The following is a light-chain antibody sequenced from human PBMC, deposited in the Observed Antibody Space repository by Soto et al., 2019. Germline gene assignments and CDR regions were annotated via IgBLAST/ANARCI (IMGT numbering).Light chain of an antibody. V-gene: IGKV3-15*01. Sequence: ETVMTQSPATLSVSPGERATLSCRASQRVTDNLAWYQQKPGQAPRRLIYGASTRATGIPARFSGSGSGTEFTLTISSLQSEDFAVYYCQQYHNWPGTFGQGTKLEIK. CDR2: GAS. CDR3: QQYHNWPGT. J-gene: IGKJ2*01. CDR1: QRVTDN.